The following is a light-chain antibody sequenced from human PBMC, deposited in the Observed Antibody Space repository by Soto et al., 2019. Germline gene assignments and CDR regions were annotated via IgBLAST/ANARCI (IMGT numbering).Light chain of an antibody. CDR2: AAS. Sequence: DIQMTQSPSSLSASVGDRVTITCRASQGIRNDLGWYQQKPGKDPKRLIYAASSLQSGGPSRFSGSDSGKEFTLTISILEAEDFATFCCLQHNSYALTFGPGTKVDIK. V-gene: IGKV1-17*01. J-gene: IGKJ3*01. CDR1: QGIRND. CDR3: LQHNSYALT.